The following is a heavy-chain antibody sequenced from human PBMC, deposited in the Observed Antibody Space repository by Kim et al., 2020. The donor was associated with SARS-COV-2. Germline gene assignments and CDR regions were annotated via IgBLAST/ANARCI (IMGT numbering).Heavy chain of an antibody. D-gene: IGHD3-10*01. Sequence: SETLSLTCSVSGYSITTVSYYWGWIRQSPGKGLEWIGSIYHTGSTYYNPSLKSRVTLSVDTSKNQFSLHMNSVTAADTAVYYCARAWFGELFPGWFDPWG. CDR1: GYSITTVSYY. CDR2: IYHTGST. V-gene: IGHV4-39*01. J-gene: IGHJ5*02. CDR3: ARAWFGELFPGWFDP.